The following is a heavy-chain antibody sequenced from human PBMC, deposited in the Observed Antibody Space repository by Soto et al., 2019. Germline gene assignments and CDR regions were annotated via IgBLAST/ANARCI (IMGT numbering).Heavy chain of an antibody. D-gene: IGHD3-22*01. CDR1: GFTFDDYA. J-gene: IGHJ3*02. CDR2: ISWNSGSI. V-gene: IGHV3-9*01. Sequence: GGSLRLSCAASGFTFDDYAMHWVRQAPGKGLEWVSGISWNSGSIGYADSVKGRFTISRDNAKNSLYLQMNSLRAEDTALYYCAKGNDYYYDSSAAFDIWGQGTMVTVSS. CDR3: AKGNDYYYDSSAAFDI.